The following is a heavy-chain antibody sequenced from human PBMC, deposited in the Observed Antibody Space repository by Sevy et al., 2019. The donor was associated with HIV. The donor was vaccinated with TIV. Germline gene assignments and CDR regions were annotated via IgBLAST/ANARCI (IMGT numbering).Heavy chain of an antibody. D-gene: IGHD5-18*01. Sequence: ASVKVSCKASGYTFTDYFIHWVRQAPGQGLEWMGWINPNRGDPKYAQKFQGRVTMTRDTSISTAYMQLTRLRSDDTAVYYCASPGGYRYGSLLDYWGQGTLVTVSS. CDR2: INPNRGDP. V-gene: IGHV1-2*02. J-gene: IGHJ4*02. CDR1: GYTFTDYF. CDR3: ASPGGYRYGSLLDY.